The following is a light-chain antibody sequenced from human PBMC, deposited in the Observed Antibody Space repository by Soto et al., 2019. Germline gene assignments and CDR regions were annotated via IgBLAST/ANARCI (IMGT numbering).Light chain of an antibody. Sequence: ENVLTQSPGTLSLSPGERATLSCRTTQGISSSYLAWYQQKPGQAPRLLMYATSSRATGIPDRFSGSGSGTDFTLTSSRLEPEDFEVYYCQQYGTPLYTFGQGTKLEIK. CDR1: QGISSSY. CDR3: QQYGTPLYT. V-gene: IGKV3-20*01. CDR2: ATS. J-gene: IGKJ2*01.